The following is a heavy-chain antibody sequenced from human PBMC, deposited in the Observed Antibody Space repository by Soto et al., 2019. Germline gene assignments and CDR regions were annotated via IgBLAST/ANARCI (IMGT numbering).Heavy chain of an antibody. CDR2: IYPGDSDT. CDR3: ARRSSNSMDV. CDR1: GXXXXXXX. Sequence: PGXSLKISCXXXGXXXXXXXXGWVRQMPGKGLEWMGVIYPGDSDTRYSPSFQGQVTISADKSISTAYLQWSSLKASDTAMYYCARRSSNSMDVWGQGTTVTSP. J-gene: IGHJ6*02. D-gene: IGHD4-4*01. V-gene: IGHV5-51*01.